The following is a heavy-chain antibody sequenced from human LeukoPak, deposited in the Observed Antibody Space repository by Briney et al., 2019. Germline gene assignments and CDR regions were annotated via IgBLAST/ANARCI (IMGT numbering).Heavy chain of an antibody. CDR1: GGTFSTYT. CDR3: ASSRDSFDSSGYSIIYL. D-gene: IGHD3-22*01. CDR2: IMPVFGTT. V-gene: IGHV1-69*01. Sequence: SVKVSCKASGGTFSTYTISWVRRAPGQGLEWMGLIMPVFGTTNYAQKFQGRVTMTADESTGTAYMELTSLRFDDAAVFYCASSRDSFDSSGYSIIYLWGQGTLVAVSS. J-gene: IGHJ4*02.